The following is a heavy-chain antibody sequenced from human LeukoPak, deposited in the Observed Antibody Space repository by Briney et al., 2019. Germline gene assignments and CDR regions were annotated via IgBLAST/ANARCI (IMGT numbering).Heavy chain of an antibody. CDR2: IYTSGST. J-gene: IGHJ4*02. D-gene: IGHD1-26*01. CDR3: ARDSWWELLYFDY. V-gene: IGHV4-39*07. CDR1: GGSIINSGYY. Sequence: SETLSLTCTVSGGSIINSGYYWGWIRQPPGKGLEWIGRIYTSGSTNYNPSLKSRVTMSVDTSKNQFSLKLSSVTAADTAVYYCARDSWWELLYFDYWGQGTLVTVSS.